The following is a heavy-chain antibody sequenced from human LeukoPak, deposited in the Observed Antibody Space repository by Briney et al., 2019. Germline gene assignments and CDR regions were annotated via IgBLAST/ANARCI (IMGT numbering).Heavy chain of an antibody. CDR3: AKDQYYDSSGYYYGDAFDI. CDR1: GFTFSSYG. V-gene: IGHV3-30*18. J-gene: IGHJ3*02. D-gene: IGHD3-22*01. CDR2: ISYDGSNK. Sequence: GGSLRLSCAASGFTFSSYGMLWVRQAPGKGLEWVAVISYDGSNKYYADSVKGRFTISRDNSKNTLYLQMNSLRAEDTAVYYCAKDQYYDSSGYYYGDAFDIWGQGTMVTVSS.